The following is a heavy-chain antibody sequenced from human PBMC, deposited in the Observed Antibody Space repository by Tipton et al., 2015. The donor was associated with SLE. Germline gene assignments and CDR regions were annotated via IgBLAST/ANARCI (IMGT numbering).Heavy chain of an antibody. V-gene: IGHV1-69*01. CDR1: EDTFVTHG. CDR2: IIPITGSA. D-gene: IGHD2/OR15-2a*01. CDR3: ASRVGQNIAIASSLLFFNY. J-gene: IGHJ4*02. Sequence: QLVQSGAEVKKTGSSVKVSCKASEDTFVTHGVSWVRQAPGQGLEWLGGIIPITGSANYAQSLQGRVTITADHSTNTAFMELNSLTSEDTAMYYCASRVGQNIAIASSLLFFNYWGQGTLVTVSS.